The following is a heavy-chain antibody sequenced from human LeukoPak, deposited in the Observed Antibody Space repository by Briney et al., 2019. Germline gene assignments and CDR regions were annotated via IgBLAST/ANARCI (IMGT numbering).Heavy chain of an antibody. J-gene: IGHJ4*02. CDR3: ASPITVAGSPVDFDH. V-gene: IGHV4-59*08. CDR1: GGSISSYY. D-gene: IGHD6-13*01. CDR2: IYYSGST. Sequence: SETLSPTCTVSGGSISSYYWSWIRQPPGKGLEWIGYIYYSGSTNYNPSLKSRVTISVDTSKNQFSLKLSSVTAADTAVYYCASPITVAGSPVDFDHWGQGTLVTVSS.